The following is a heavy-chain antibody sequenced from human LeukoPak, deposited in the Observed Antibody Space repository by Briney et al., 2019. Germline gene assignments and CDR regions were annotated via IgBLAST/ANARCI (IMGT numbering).Heavy chain of an antibody. CDR1: GGTFSSYA. V-gene: IGHV1-2*02. D-gene: IGHD3-22*01. CDR3: ARDGAALDYDSSGHEDY. J-gene: IGHJ4*02. Sequence: ASVKVSCKASGGTFSSYAISWVRQAPGQGLVWMGWINPNSGGTNYAQKFQGRVTMTRDTSISTAYMELSRLRSDDTAVYYCARDGAALDYDSSGHEDYWGQGTLVTVSS. CDR2: INPNSGGT.